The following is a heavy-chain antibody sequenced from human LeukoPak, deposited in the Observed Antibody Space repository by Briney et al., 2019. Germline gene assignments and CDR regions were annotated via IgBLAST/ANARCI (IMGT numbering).Heavy chain of an antibody. CDR3: ARRLRPTRWGDAFDI. J-gene: IGHJ3*02. D-gene: IGHD5/OR15-5a*01. Sequence: ASVKVSCKASGYTFTSYAMHWVRQAPGQRLEWMGWINAGNGNTKYSQKFQGRVTITRDTSASTAYMELSSLRSEDTAVYYCARRLRPTRWGDAFDIWGQGTMVTVSS. V-gene: IGHV1-3*01. CDR1: GYTFTSYA. CDR2: INAGNGNT.